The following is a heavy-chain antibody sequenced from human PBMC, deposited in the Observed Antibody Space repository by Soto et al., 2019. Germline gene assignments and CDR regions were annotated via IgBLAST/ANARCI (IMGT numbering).Heavy chain of an antibody. CDR3: AREENCSGGSCYN. D-gene: IGHD2-15*01. Sequence: SETLSLTCTVSGGSISSGDYYWSWIRQPPGKGLEWIGYIYYSGSTYYNPSLKSRVTISVDTSKNQFSLKLSSVTAADTAVYYCAREENCSGGSCYNWGQGTLVTVSS. J-gene: IGHJ4*02. V-gene: IGHV4-30-4*01. CDR2: IYYSGST. CDR1: GGSISSGDYY.